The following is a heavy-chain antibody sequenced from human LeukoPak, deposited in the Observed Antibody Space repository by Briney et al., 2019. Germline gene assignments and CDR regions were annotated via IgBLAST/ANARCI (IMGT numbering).Heavy chain of an antibody. CDR3: ARAVARYPVAN. J-gene: IGHJ4*02. CDR1: GFTFSSFA. V-gene: IGHV3-23*01. D-gene: IGHD5-12*01. CDR2: ISGRGDNT. Sequence: GGSLRLSCAASGFTFSSFAMSWVRQAPGKGLEWVSAISGRGDNTYFAGSVRGRFTISRDNSKNTLYLQMNSLRPEDTAVYYCARAVARYPVANWGQGTLVTVSS.